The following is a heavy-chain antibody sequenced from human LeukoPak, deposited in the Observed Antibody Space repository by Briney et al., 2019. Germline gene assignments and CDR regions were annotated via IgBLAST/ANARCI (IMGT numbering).Heavy chain of an antibody. J-gene: IGHJ4*02. CDR3: AKDVGWLQSGAFDY. V-gene: IGHV3-30*02. CDR1: GFTFSSYG. D-gene: IGHD5-24*01. Sequence: GGSLRLSXAASGFTFSSYGMHWVRQAPGKGLEWVAFIRYDGSNKYYADSVKGRFTISRDNSKNTLYLQMNSLRAEDTAVYYCAKDVGWLQSGAFDYWGQGTLVTVSS. CDR2: IRYDGSNK.